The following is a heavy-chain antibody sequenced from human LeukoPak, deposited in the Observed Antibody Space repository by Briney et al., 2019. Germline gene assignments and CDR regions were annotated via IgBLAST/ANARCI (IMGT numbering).Heavy chain of an antibody. CDR1: GYTFTTYG. Sequence: GASVTVSFKASGYTFTTYGISWVRQAPGQGVEWMGWISAYNGDTNYAQRLQGRVTMTTDTSTSTAYMELRSLRSDDTAVYYCARILYYDSSGPPDYWGQGALVTVSS. CDR3: ARILYYDSSGPPDY. V-gene: IGHV1-18*01. CDR2: ISAYNGDT. J-gene: IGHJ4*02. D-gene: IGHD3-22*01.